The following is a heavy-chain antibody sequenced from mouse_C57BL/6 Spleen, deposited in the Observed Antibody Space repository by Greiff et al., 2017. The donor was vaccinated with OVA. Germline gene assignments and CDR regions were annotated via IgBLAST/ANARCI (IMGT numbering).Heavy chain of an antibody. J-gene: IGHJ4*01. CDR3: ARKYYGNAMDY. CDR1: GFTFSDYG. Sequence: EVKLVESGGGLVKPGGSLKLSCAASGFTFSDYGMHWVRQAPEKGLEWVAYISSGSSTIYYADTVKGRFTISRDNAKNTLFLQMTSLRSEDTAMYYCARKYYGNAMDYWGQGTSVTVSS. D-gene: IGHD1-1*01. V-gene: IGHV5-17*01. CDR2: ISSGSSTI.